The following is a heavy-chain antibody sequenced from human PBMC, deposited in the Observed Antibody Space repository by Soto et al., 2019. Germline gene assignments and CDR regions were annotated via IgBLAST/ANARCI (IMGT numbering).Heavy chain of an antibody. CDR2: IKPEGSEK. J-gene: IGHJ6*04. V-gene: IGHV3-7*01. Sequence: GGSLRLSCAASGFAFSSDWMSWVRQAPGEGPEWVANIKPEGSEKSYVDSVKGRFTISRDNAENSLYLKLKSLRAEDTVVYYCARGFLWGKGTRVTVSS. CDR1: GFAFSSDW. CDR3: ARGFL.